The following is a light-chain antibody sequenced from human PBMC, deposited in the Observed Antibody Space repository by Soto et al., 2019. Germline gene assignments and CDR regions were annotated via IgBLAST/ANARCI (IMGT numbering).Light chain of an antibody. Sequence: QSALTQPASVSGSPGQSITISCTGTSSDVGAYNFVSWYQQHPGKVPKLMIFDVSSRPSGVSDRLSGSKSGNTASLTISGIQAEDEGDYYCSSYTSSSTHVFGRGTKVTVL. CDR2: DVS. CDR3: SSYTSSSTHV. V-gene: IGLV2-14*03. CDR1: SSDVGAYNF. J-gene: IGLJ1*01.